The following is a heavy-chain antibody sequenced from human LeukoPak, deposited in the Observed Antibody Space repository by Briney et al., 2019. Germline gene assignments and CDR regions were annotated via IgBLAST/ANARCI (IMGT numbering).Heavy chain of an antibody. CDR1: GYTFTGYY. CDR2: INPNSGGT. D-gene: IGHD6-6*01. Sequence: ASVKVSCKASGYTFTGYYMHWVRQAPGQGLEWMGWINPNSGGTNYAQKFQGRVTMTRDTSISTAYMELSRLRSDDTAVYYCARDEYSSSPGLAEGNDYWGQGTLVTVSS. CDR3: ARDEYSSSPGLAEGNDY. V-gene: IGHV1-2*02. J-gene: IGHJ4*02.